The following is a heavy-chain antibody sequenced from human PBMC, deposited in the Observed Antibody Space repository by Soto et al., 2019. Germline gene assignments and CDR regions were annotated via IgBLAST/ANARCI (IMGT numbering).Heavy chain of an antibody. Sequence: EVQLVESGGVVVQPGGSLRLSCAASGFTFDDYTMHWVRQAPGKGLEWVSLISWDGGSTYYADSVKGRFTISRDNSKNSLYLQMNSLRTEDTALYYCAKDKGSSWNYFDYWGQGTLVTVSS. J-gene: IGHJ4*02. D-gene: IGHD6-13*01. CDR3: AKDKGSSWNYFDY. V-gene: IGHV3-43*01. CDR1: GFTFDDYT. CDR2: ISWDGGST.